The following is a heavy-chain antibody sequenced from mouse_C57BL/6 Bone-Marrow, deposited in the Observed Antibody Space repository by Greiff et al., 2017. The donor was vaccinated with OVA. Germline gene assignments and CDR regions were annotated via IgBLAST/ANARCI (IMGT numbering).Heavy chain of an antibody. J-gene: IGHJ3*01. V-gene: IGHV1-50*01. Sequence: QVQLQQPGAELVKPGASVKLSCKASGYTFTSYWMQWVKQRPGQGLEWIGEIAPSDSYPNYNQKFKGKATLTVDTSSSTAYMQLSSLTSEDSAVYYCARSPYGYLCAYWGQGTLVTVSA. CDR2: IAPSDSYP. CDR1: GYTFTSYW. CDR3: ARSPYGYLCAY. D-gene: IGHD2-2*01.